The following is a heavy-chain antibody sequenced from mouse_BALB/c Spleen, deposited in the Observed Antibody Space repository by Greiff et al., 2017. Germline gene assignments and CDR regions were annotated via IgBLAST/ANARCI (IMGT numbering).Heavy chain of an antibody. V-gene: IGHV1-87*01. D-gene: IGHD1-1*01. J-gene: IGHJ2*01. CDR1: GYTFTSYW. CDR2: IYPGDGDT. CDR3: ATDYYGTLFDY. Sequence: VQLQQSGAELARPGASVKLSCKASGYTFTSYWMQWVKQRPGQGLEWIGAIYPGDGDTRYTQKFKGKATLTADKSSSTAYMQLSSLASEDSAVYYCATDYYGTLFDYWGQGTTLTVSS.